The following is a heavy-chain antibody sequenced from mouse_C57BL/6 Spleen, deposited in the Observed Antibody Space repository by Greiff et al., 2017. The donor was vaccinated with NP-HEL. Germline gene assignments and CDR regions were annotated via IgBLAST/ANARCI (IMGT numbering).Heavy chain of an antibody. Sequence: EVKVVESGPELVKPGASVKISCKASGYSFTGYYMNWVKQSPEKSLEWIGEINPSTGGTTYNQKFKAKATLTVDKSSSTAYMQLKSLTSEDSAVYYCARGGTYYYGRYYAMDYWGQGTSVTVSS. J-gene: IGHJ4*01. CDR2: INPSTGGT. D-gene: IGHD1-1*01. CDR1: GYSFTGYY. CDR3: ARGGTYYYGRYYAMDY. V-gene: IGHV1-42*01.